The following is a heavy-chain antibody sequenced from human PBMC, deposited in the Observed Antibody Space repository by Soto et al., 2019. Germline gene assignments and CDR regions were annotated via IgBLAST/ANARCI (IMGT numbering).Heavy chain of an antibody. V-gene: IGHV4-4*02. D-gene: IGHD7-27*01. Sequence: QVQLQESGPGLVKPSGTLSLTCAVSGVSISTDYWWSWVRQPPGKGLEWIGEIYHSGSTNHNPSLKSRVTRSVDRSKNQFSLDLSSVTAADTAVYYCARDTHWGLGNWGQGTLGSVSS. CDR3: ARDTHWGLGN. CDR1: GVSISTDYW. CDR2: IYHSGST. J-gene: IGHJ4*02.